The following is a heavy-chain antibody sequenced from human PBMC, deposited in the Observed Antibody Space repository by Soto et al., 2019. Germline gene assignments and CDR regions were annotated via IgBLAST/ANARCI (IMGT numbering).Heavy chain of an antibody. J-gene: IGHJ5*02. CDR2: ISYSGST. CDR1: GGSISSGGYY. CDR3: AKDRGQYCSGGNCYSGEWFDP. D-gene: IGHD2-15*01. Sequence: QVQLQESGPGLVKPSQTLSLTCTVSGGSISSGGYYWNWIRQHPGKGLEWIGYISYSGSTYYNPALXXXVTISVDTSKXXFXLXXTSVTAADTAVYYCAKDRGQYCSGGNCYSGEWFDPWGQGTLVTVSS. V-gene: IGHV4-31*01.